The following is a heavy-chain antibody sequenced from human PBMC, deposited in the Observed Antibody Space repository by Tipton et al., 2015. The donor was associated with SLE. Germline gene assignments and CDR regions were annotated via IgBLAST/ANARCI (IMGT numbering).Heavy chain of an antibody. CDR1: GFSIDNYW. Sequence: GSLRLSCVASGFSIDNYWMHWVRQVPGKGLVWVSHISPDGTSTNYADSVKGRFTISRDSAKNTLYLQMNRLRDEDTALYFCAKDRFGGGQVWGRGTLLTVSS. V-gene: IGHV3-74*01. CDR3: AKDRFGGGQV. J-gene: IGHJ1*01. D-gene: IGHD2-15*01. CDR2: ISPDGTST.